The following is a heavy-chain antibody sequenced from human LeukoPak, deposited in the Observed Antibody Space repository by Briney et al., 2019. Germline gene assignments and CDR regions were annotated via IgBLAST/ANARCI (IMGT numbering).Heavy chain of an antibody. CDR3: AKEPNWGGGFDY. CDR2: ISGSGGST. Sequence: PGGSLRLSCGASGFTFSTYWMSWVRQAPGKGLEWVSGISGSGGSTYYADSRFIISRDNSENTLYLQMNSLRAEDTAVYYCAKEPNWGGGFDYWGQGTLVTVSS. CDR1: GFTFSTYW. J-gene: IGHJ4*02. V-gene: IGHV3-23*01. D-gene: IGHD7-27*01.